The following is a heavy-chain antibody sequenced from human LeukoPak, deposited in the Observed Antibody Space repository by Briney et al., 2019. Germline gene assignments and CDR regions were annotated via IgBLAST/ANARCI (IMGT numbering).Heavy chain of an antibody. CDR1: GFSLSTSGMC. D-gene: IGHD6-19*01. V-gene: IGHV2-70*11. J-gene: IGHJ3*02. CDR2: IDWDDDK. CDR3: ARMTAGYSSGWFAFDI. Sequence: GPALVKPTETLTLTCTFSGFSLSTSGMCVSWIRQPPGKALQWLARIDWDDDKYYSTSLETRLTISKDTSKNQVVLTMTKMDPVDTATYYCARMTAGYSSGWFAFDIWGQGTMVTVSS.